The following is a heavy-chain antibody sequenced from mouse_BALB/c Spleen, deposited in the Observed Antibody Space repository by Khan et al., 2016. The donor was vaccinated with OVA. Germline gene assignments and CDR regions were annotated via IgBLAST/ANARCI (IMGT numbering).Heavy chain of an antibody. Sequence: EVELVESGGGLVQPGGSRKLSCAASGFTFSSFGMHWVRQAPKQGLEWVAYMSSGSSTIYYVDTVKGRFTISRDNPKNTLFLQMTSLRSEDTAMYYCARSEGNFHWYFDVWGEGTSVTVSS. J-gene: IGHJ1*01. CDR3: ARSEGNFHWYFDV. D-gene: IGHD2-1*01. CDR1: GFTFSSFG. V-gene: IGHV5-17*02. CDR2: MSSGSSTI.